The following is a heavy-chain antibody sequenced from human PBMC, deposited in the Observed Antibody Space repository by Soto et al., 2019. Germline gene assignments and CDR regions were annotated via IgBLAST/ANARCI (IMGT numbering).Heavy chain of an antibody. J-gene: IGHJ4*02. CDR1: GYTFTGYY. CDR3: ARAPPGEALPFDY. Sequence: QVQLVQSGAEVKKPGASVKVSCKASGYTFTGYYMHWVRQAPGQGLEWMGWINPNSGGTNYAQKFQGWVTMTRDTSISTAYMELSRLRSDDKAVYYCARAPPGEALPFDYWGQGTLVTVSS. D-gene: IGHD4-17*01. CDR2: INPNSGGT. V-gene: IGHV1-2*04.